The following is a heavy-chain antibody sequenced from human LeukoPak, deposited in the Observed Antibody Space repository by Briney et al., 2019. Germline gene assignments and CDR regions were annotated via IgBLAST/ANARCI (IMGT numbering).Heavy chain of an antibody. CDR1: GYTFTSYG. V-gene: IGHV1-18*01. D-gene: IGHD3-10*01. J-gene: IGHJ6*02. CDR2: ISAYNGNT. Sequence: ASVKVSCKASGYTFTSYGISWVRQAPGQGLEWMGWISAYNGNTNYAQKLQGRVTMTTDTSTSTAYMELRSLRSDDTAVYYCARETYYGPGSYPIGMDVWGQGTTVTVSS. CDR3: ARETYYGPGSYPIGMDV.